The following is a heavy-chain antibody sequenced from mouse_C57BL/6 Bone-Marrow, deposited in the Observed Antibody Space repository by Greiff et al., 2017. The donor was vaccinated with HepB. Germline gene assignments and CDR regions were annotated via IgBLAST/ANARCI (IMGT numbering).Heavy chain of an antibody. CDR1: GFTFSSYA. CDR3: AREGVARMDY. D-gene: IGHD1-1*02. Sequence: EVQLQQSGGGLVKPGGSLKLSCAASGFTFSSYAMSWVRQTPEKRLEWVATISDGGSYTYYPDNVKGRFTISRDNAKNNLYLQMSHLKSEDTAMYYCAREGVARMDYWGQGTSVTVSS. V-gene: IGHV5-4*01. CDR2: ISDGGSYT. J-gene: IGHJ4*01.